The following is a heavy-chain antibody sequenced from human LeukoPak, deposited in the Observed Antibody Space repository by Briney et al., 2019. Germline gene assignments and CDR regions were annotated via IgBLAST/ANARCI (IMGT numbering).Heavy chain of an antibody. J-gene: IGHJ4*02. CDR2: IYHSGST. Sequence: SETLSLTCTVSGGSISSGYYWGWIRQPPGKGLEWIGSIYHSGSTYYNPSLKSRVTISVDTSTNQFSLKLSSVTAADTAVYYCARGHRITMIVVVIDYFDYWGQGTLVTVSS. CDR3: ARGHRITMIVVVIDYFDY. D-gene: IGHD3-22*01. V-gene: IGHV4-38-2*02. CDR1: GGSISSGYY.